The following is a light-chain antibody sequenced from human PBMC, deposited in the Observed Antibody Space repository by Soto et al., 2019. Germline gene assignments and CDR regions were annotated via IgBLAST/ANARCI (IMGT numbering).Light chain of an antibody. J-gene: IGKJ1*01. V-gene: IGKV3-20*01. CDR1: QSVSSSY. CDR2: GAS. Sequence: EIVLTQSPCTLSLSSGERANLSCRASQSVSSSYLAWYQQKPGQAPRLLIYGASSRETGIPARFSGSGSGTEFTLTISSLESEDVAVYFCQQYGDRPRTFGQGTKVDI. CDR3: QQYGDRPRT.